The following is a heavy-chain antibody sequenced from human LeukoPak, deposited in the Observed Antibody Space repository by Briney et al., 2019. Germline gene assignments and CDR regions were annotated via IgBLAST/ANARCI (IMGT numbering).Heavy chain of an antibody. CDR1: GFTFSSHW. V-gene: IGHV3-74*03. Sequence: GGSLRLSCAASGFTFSSHWMHWVRQAPGKGLVWVSRINGDGSNTTYADSVKGRFTISRDNAKNSLYLQMNSLRAEDTAVYYCARDIAAAGTGWFDPWGQGTLVTVSS. J-gene: IGHJ5*02. CDR2: INGDGSNT. CDR3: ARDIAAAGTGWFDP. D-gene: IGHD6-13*01.